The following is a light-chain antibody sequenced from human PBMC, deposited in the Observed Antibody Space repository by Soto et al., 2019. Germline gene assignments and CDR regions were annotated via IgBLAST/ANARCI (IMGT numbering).Light chain of an antibody. V-gene: IGKV3-20*01. J-gene: IGKJ5*01. CDR1: QSVSSSY. CDR3: QQNGSPIT. Sequence: EIVLTQSPGTLSLSPGERATLSCRASQSVSSSYLAWYQQKPGQAPRLLIYGASSRATGIPDRFSGSGSGTDFTLTISRLVPEDFAVYYCQQNGSPITFGQGTRLEIK. CDR2: GAS.